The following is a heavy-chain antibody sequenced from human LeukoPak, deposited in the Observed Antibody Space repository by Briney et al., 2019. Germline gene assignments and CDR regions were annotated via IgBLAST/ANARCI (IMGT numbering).Heavy chain of an antibody. CDR1: GGSFSGYY. D-gene: IGHD2-15*01. CDR3: ARDGRFGSASDFDS. Sequence: SETLSLTCAVYGGSFSGYYWSWIRQPPGKGLEWIGEINHSGSTNYNPSLKGRVTISVDTSKNQFSLKLSSVTAADTAVYYCARDGRFGSASDFDSWGQGTLVTVSS. J-gene: IGHJ4*02. CDR2: INHSGST. V-gene: IGHV4-34*01.